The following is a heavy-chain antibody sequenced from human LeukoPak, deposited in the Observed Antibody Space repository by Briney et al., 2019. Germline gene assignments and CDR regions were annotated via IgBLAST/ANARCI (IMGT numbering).Heavy chain of an antibody. J-gene: IGHJ4*02. CDR3: ARKDVMYDSSGYYGLDY. Sequence: SVKVSFKASGGTFSSYAISWVRQAPGQGLEWMGGIIPIFGTANYAQKFQGRVTITADESTSTAYMELSSLRSEDTAVYYCARKDVMYDSSGYYGLDYWGQGTLVTVSS. D-gene: IGHD3-22*01. CDR2: IIPIFGTA. CDR1: GGTFSSYA. V-gene: IGHV1-69*13.